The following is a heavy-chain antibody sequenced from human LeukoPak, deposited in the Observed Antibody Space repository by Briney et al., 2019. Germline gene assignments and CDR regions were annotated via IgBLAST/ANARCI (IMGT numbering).Heavy chain of an antibody. Sequence: PSETLSLTCTVSGGSISSGSYYWSWIRQPAGKGLEWIGRIYTSGSTNYNPSLKSRVTISVDTSKNQFSLKLSSVTAADTAVYYCARLIKGYGSGSYYNVYYYYMDVWGEGTTVTISS. CDR3: ARLIKGYGSGSYYNVYYYYMDV. CDR1: GGSISSGSYY. J-gene: IGHJ6*03. CDR2: IYTSGST. V-gene: IGHV4-61*02. D-gene: IGHD3-10*01.